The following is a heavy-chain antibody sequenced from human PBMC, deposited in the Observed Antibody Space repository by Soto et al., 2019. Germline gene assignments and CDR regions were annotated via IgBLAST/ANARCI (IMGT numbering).Heavy chain of an antibody. CDR1: GGSISSYY. CDR2: INHSGST. CDR3: ATTAASRYSSSWGNWFDP. J-gene: IGHJ5*02. V-gene: IGHV4-59*12. Sequence: PEETLSLTCTVSGGSISSYYWSWIRQPPGKGLEWIGYINHSGSTNYNPSLKSRVTISVDTSKNQFSLKLSSVTAADTAVYYCATTAASRYSSSWGNWFDPWGQGTLVTVSS. D-gene: IGHD6-13*01.